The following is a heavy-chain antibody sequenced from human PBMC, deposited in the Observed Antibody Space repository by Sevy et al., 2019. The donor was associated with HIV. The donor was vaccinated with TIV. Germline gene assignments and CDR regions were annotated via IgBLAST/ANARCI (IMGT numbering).Heavy chain of an antibody. J-gene: IGHJ3*01. V-gene: IGHV4-30-2*01. CDR1: GGSISTGGFS. Sequence: SETLSLTCAVSGGSISTGGFSWNWIRQPPGKGLEWNGHIYRTGNTYYNPSLGSRVSISVDRSKNQFSLKLSSVTAADTAVYYCVRGPSYGYVSYGFDVWGQGTMVTVSS. CDR3: VRGPSYGYVSYGFDV. D-gene: IGHD3-16*01. CDR2: IYRTGNT.